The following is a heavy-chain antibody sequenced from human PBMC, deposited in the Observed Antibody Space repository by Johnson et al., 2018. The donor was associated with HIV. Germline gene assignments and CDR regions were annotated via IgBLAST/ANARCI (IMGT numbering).Heavy chain of an antibody. J-gene: IGHJ3*02. Sequence: VQLVESGGGLVQPGGSLRLSCAASGFTFSSYAMYWVRQAPGKGPEYVSAISSNGGSTYYANSVKGRFTISRDNSKSTLYLKMGSLRAEDMAVYYCARGAFDIWGQGTMVTVSS. CDR3: ARGAFDI. D-gene: IGHD3-10*01. CDR2: ISSNGGST. V-gene: IGHV3-64*01. CDR1: GFTFSSYA.